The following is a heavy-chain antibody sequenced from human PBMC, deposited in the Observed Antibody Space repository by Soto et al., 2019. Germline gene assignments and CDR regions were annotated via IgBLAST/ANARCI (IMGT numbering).Heavy chain of an antibody. CDR1: GGSITTGGYY. CDR3: ARTKCSGGSCYSWSLDY. D-gene: IGHD2-15*01. J-gene: IGHJ4*02. V-gene: IGHV4-31*03. CDR2: RYYSEST. Sequence: SETLSLTGTVSGGSITTGGYYWSWIRQLPGKGLEWIGHRYYSESTYYNPSLKSRVSISLDTSKNQFSLKLSFVTAADTAMYYCARTKCSGGSCYSWSLDYWGQGTPVTVSS.